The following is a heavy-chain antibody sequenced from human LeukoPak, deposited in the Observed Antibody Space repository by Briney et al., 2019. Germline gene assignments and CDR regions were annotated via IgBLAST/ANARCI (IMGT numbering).Heavy chain of an antibody. D-gene: IGHD3-10*01. CDR3: ARDPMYYYEPYYYYYYMDV. CDR2: IIPIFGTA. CDR1: GGTFISYA. J-gene: IGHJ6*03. Sequence: GASVKVSFKSSGGTFISYAISWVRQAPGQGLEWMGRIIPIFGTANYPQKFQGRVTITTDESTSTPYMELSSLRSEDTAVYYCARDPMYYYEPYYYYYYMDVWGKGTTVTVSS. V-gene: IGHV1-69*05.